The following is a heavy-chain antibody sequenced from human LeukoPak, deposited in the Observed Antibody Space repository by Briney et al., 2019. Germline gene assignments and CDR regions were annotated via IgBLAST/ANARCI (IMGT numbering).Heavy chain of an antibody. Sequence: ASVKVSCKASGYTFTGYYMHWVRQAPGQGLEWMGWINPNSGGTNYAQKFQGRVTMTRDTSISTAYMELSRLRSDDTAVYYCARAERYFDWLFYYYYYYYMDVWGKGTTVTVSS. D-gene: IGHD3-9*01. J-gene: IGHJ6*03. CDR1: GYTFTGYY. V-gene: IGHV1-2*02. CDR2: INPNSGGT. CDR3: ARAERYFDWLFYYYYYYYMDV.